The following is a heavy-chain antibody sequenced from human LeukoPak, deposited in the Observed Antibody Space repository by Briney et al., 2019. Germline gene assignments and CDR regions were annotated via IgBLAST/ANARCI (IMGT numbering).Heavy chain of an antibody. V-gene: IGHV3-30*02. J-gene: IGHJ4*02. CDR2: IAHHGNNK. D-gene: IGHD2-8*02. CDR3: AKDGSWSCTD. Sequence: GGSLRLSCGASGFTFSSSAMHWVRQGPGKGLEWVAYIAHHGNNKYYADSVKGRFTISRDNSKGSLYLQVNSLRADDTAVYYCAKDGSWSCTDWGQGTLVRVSS. CDR1: GFTFSSSA.